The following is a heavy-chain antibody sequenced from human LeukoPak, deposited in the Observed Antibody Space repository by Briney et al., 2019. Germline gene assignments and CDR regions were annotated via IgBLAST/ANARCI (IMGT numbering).Heavy chain of an antibody. CDR1: GGSFSGYY. CDR3: ARHGYSRGDY. V-gene: IGHV4-34*01. D-gene: IGHD6-13*01. CDR2: INHSGNS. Sequence: SETLSLTCAVYGGSFSGYYWSWTRQPPGKGLEWIGEINHSGNSNHNPSLKSRVTISVDTSKNQFSLKLSSVTVADTAVYYCARHGYSRGDYWGQGTLVTVSS. J-gene: IGHJ4*02.